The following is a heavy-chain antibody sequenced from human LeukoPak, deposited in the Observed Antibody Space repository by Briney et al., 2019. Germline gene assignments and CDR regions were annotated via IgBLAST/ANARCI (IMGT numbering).Heavy chain of an antibody. CDR1: GGSISSYY. CDR3: ARQTPYSSGYWFDP. Sequence: SETLSLTCTVSGGSISSYYWSWIRQPPGKGLEWIGYIYYSGSTNYNPSLKSRVTISVDTSKNQFSLKLSSVTAADTAVYYCARQTPYSSGYWFDPWGQGILVTVSS. D-gene: IGHD6-19*01. V-gene: IGHV4-59*08. CDR2: IYYSGST. J-gene: IGHJ5*02.